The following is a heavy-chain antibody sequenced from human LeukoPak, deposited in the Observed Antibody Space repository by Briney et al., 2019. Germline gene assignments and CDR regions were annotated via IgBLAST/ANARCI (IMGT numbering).Heavy chain of an antibody. CDR2: ATNSASP. J-gene: IGHJ5*02. D-gene: IGHD1-26*01. Sequence: SETLSLTCTVSGGSISSYSWSWLRQPPGKGLEWIGFATNSASPNDNPSLTSRATMSVDTSNNQFSLRLTSVTAADTAVYYCARGNTGSFDPWGQGTLVTVSS. V-gene: IGHV4-59*01. CDR1: GGSISSYS. CDR3: ARGNTGSFDP.